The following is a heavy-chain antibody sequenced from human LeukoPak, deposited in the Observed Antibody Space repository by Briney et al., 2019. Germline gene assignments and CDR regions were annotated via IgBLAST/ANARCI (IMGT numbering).Heavy chain of an antibody. J-gene: IGHJ6*02. CDR2: IISGGNT. CDR1: GFTVSSNY. CDR3: ARDFIAVAGLRAYYYYGMDV. Sequence: QSGGSLRLSCAVSGFTVSSNYMNWVRQAPGKGLEWVSVIISGGNTYYADSVKGRFTISRDNSKNTLYLQMNSLRAEDTAVYYCARDFIAVAGLRAYYYYGMDVWGQGTTVTVSS. D-gene: IGHD6-19*01. V-gene: IGHV3-53*01.